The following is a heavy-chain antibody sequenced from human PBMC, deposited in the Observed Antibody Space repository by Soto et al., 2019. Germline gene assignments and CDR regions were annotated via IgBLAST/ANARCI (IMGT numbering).Heavy chain of an antibody. CDR1: GGSISSYY. CDR3: ARVGCTNGVCREDWFDP. J-gene: IGHJ5*02. CDR2: IYYSGST. Sequence: SSETLSLTCTVSGGSISSYYWSWIRQPPGKGLEWIGYIYYSGSTNYNPSLKSRVTISVDTPKNQFSLKLSSVTAADTAVYYCARVGCTNGVCREDWFDPWGQGTLVTVSS. V-gene: IGHV4-59*01. D-gene: IGHD2-8*01.